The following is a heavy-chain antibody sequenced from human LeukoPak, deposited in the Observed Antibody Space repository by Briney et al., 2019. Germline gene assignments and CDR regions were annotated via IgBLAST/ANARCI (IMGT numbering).Heavy chain of an antibody. CDR2: ISYDGSNK. CDR3: AKIPPYDSSGYNWFDP. D-gene: IGHD3-22*01. V-gene: IGHV3-30*18. J-gene: IGHJ5*02. Sequence: GRSLRLSCAASGFTFSSYGMHWVRQAPGKGLEWVAVISYDGSNKYYADSVKGRFTISRDNSKNTLYLQMNSLRAEDTAVYYCAKIPPYDSSGYNWFDPWGQGTLVTVSS. CDR1: GFTFSSYG.